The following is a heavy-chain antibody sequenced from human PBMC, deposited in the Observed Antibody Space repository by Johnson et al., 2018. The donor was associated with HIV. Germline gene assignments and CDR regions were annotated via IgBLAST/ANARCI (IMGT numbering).Heavy chain of an antibody. V-gene: IGHV3-11*04. J-gene: IGHJ3*02. CDR2: ISSSGSTI. Sequence: GGVVQPGRSLRLSCAASGFTFSDYYMSWIRQAPGKGLEWVSYISSSGSTIYYADSVKGRFTISRDNAKNSLYLQMNSLRAEDTAVYYCARVRPKGSFDIWGQGTMVTVSS. D-gene: IGHD1-1*01. CDR1: GFTFSDYY. CDR3: ARVRPKGSFDI.